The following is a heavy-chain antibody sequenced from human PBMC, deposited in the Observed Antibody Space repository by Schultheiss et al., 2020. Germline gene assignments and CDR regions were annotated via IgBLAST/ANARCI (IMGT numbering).Heavy chain of an antibody. Sequence: SETLSLTCAVYGGSFSSYYWGWIRQPPGKGLEWIGSIYYSGSTYYNPSLKSQVTISVDTSKNQFSLKLSSVTAADTAVYYCASGLVVPAPVRWFDPWGQGTLVTVSS. CDR3: ASGLVVPAPVRWFDP. V-gene: IGHV4-39*01. J-gene: IGHJ5*02. D-gene: IGHD2-2*01. CDR2: IYYSGST. CDR1: GGSFSSYY.